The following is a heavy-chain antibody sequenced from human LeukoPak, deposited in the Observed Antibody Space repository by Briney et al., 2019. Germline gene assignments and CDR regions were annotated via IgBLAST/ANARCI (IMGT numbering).Heavy chain of an antibody. Sequence: GASVKVSCKASGGTFSSYAISWVRQAPGQGLEWMGEIIPIFGTANYAQKFQGRVTITADESTSTAYMELSSLGSEDTAVYYCARRAIAAASHFDYWGQGTLVTVSS. CDR3: ARRAIAAASHFDY. CDR2: IIPIFGTA. CDR1: GGTFSSYA. D-gene: IGHD6-13*01. V-gene: IGHV1-69*13. J-gene: IGHJ4*02.